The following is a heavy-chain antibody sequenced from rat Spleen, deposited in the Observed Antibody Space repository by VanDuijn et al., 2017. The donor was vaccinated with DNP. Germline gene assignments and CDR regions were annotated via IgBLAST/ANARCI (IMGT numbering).Heavy chain of an antibody. D-gene: IGHD1-1*01. CDR1: GFTFNTYW. CDR3: TRDLHWYAMDA. V-gene: IGHV5-58*01. Sequence: EVQLVETGGGSVQPGRSLKLSCVASGFTFNTYWMFWVRQAPGKGLEWVASINPDGASTSYLDSVKGRFTISRDAAENTVYLQMNSLRSEDTATYYWTRDLHWYAMDAWGQGTSVTVSA. CDR2: INPDGAST. J-gene: IGHJ4*01.